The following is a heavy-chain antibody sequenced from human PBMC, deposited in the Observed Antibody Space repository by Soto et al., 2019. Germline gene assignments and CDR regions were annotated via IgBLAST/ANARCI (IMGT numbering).Heavy chain of an antibody. J-gene: IGHJ6*02. CDR3: ARVAPYSGSYYSGMNV. D-gene: IGHD1-26*01. V-gene: IGHV3-33*01. CDR1: VFTFSSYG. Sequence: GGSLRLSCAASVFTFSSYGMHWVRQAPGKGLEWVAVIWYDGSNKYYADSVKGRFTISRDNSKNTLYLQMHSLRAEDTAVYYCARVAPYSGSYYSGMNVWGQGPTVTVSS. CDR2: IWYDGSNK.